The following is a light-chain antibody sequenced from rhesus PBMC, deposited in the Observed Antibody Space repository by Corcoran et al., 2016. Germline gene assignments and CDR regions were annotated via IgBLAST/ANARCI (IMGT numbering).Light chain of an antibody. Sequence: EIVLTQSPATLSLSPGERATLSCRASQSVGSNLAWYQQKPGQAPRLLIYGASSRAHGIPDRFSGSGDGTDFTRTSSSLEPEDVAVYYCLQHSDWPHSFGQGTTVEIK. CDR3: LQHSDWPHS. V-gene: IGKV3-24*01. CDR2: GAS. J-gene: IGKJ2*01. CDR1: QSVGSN.